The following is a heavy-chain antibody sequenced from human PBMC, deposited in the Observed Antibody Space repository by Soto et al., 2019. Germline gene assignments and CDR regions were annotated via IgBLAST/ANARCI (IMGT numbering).Heavy chain of an antibody. D-gene: IGHD3-10*01. CDR2: IYSGGST. CDR3: ARDREVRGVMNYYGMYF. J-gene: IGHJ6*02. V-gene: IGHV3-53*04. CDR1: GFTVSSNY. Sequence: GGSLRLSCAASGFTVSSNYMNWVRQAPGKGLEWVSVIYSGGSTYYADSVKGRFTISRHNSKNTLYLQMNSLRAEDTAVYYCARDREVRGVMNYYGMYFWGQGTTVTVSS.